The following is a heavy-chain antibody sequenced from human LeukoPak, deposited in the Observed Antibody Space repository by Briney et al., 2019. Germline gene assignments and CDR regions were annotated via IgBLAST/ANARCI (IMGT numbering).Heavy chain of an antibody. CDR1: GFTVSSNY. D-gene: IGHD3-10*01. CDR2: IYSGGST. CDR3: ARLRFGPDDAFDI. J-gene: IGHJ3*02. V-gene: IGHV3-53*01. Sequence: GGSLRLSCAASGFTVSSNYMSWVRQAPGKGLEWVSVIYSGGSTYYADSVKGRFTISRDNSKSTLYLQMNSLRAEGTAVYYCARLRFGPDDAFDIWGQGTMVTVSS.